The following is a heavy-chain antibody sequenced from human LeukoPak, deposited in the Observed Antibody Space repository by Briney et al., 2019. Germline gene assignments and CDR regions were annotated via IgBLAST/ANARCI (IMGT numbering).Heavy chain of an antibody. Sequence: GGSLRLSCAVSGFTFTSYAMHWVRQAPGKGLEWVAVMSYDGSNKYYADSVKGRFTVSRDNSKNTLFLQMNNLRAEDTAVYYCARDGKYCSRTSCYWHVSFGLDGMDVWGRGTTVTVSS. CDR1: GFTFTSYA. CDR2: MSYDGSNK. D-gene: IGHD2-2*01. J-gene: IGHJ6*02. V-gene: IGHV3-30*04. CDR3: ARDGKYCSRTSCYWHVSFGLDGMDV.